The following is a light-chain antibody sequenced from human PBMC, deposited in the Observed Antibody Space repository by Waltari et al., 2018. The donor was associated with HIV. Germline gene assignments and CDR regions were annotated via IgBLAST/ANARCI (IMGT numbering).Light chain of an antibody. V-gene: IGKV3D-15*01. CDR3: QQYITWPRT. CDR1: QSITDH. Sequence: EIVMTQSPGTLSVSLGERATLSCRASQSITDHLAWYQQRPGQPPRLLIYAASSRASGIPARFSGSGSGTEFILTISTLQSEDFAVYYCQQYITWPRTFGQGTKVDIK. J-gene: IGKJ1*01. CDR2: AAS.